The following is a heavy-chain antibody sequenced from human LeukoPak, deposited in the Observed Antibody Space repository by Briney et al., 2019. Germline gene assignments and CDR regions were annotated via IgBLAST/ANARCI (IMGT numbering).Heavy chain of an antibody. D-gene: IGHD5-12*01. Sequence: PGGSLRLSYAASGFTFSNYWMHWVRQAPGKGLVCVSRINGDGSDTNYADSVRGRFTISRDNAKNTLSLQMNSLRAEDTAVYYCARALGGYGHYDYWGQGTLVTVSS. CDR2: INGDGSDT. CDR1: GFTFSNYW. CDR3: ARALGGYGHYDY. J-gene: IGHJ4*02. V-gene: IGHV3-74*01.